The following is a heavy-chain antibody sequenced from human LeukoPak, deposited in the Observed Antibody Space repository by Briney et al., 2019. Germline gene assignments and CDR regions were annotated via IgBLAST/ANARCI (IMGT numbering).Heavy chain of an antibody. Sequence: SVKVSCKASGGTFSSYAISWVRQAPGQGLEWMGGIIPIFGTANYAQKFQGRVTITADKSTSTAYMELSSLRSEDTAVYYCARESVLAAAGTISAFDIWGQGTMVTVSS. V-gene: IGHV1-69*06. D-gene: IGHD6-13*01. CDR3: ARESVLAAAGTISAFDI. CDR1: GGTFSSYA. CDR2: IIPIFGTA. J-gene: IGHJ3*02.